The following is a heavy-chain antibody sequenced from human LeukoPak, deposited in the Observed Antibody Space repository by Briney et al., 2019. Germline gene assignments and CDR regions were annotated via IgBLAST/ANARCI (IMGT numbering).Heavy chain of an antibody. Sequence: GESLKISCKGSGYIFISYWIAWVRQMPGKGLEWMGIIYPGDSDTRYSPSFQGQVTISAGKSITTAYLQWDSLKASDTAMYYCARSGYSGYETDYWGQGTLVTVSS. CDR2: IYPGDSDT. V-gene: IGHV5-51*01. J-gene: IGHJ4*02. CDR3: ARSGYSGYETDY. CDR1: GYIFISYW. D-gene: IGHD5-12*01.